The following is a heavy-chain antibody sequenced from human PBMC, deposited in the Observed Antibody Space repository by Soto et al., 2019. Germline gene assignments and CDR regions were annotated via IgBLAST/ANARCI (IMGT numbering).Heavy chain of an antibody. D-gene: IGHD5-18*01. V-gene: IGHV4-31*03. J-gene: IGHJ4*02. Sequence: SETLSLTCTVSGGSISSGGHYWSWIRQHPGKGLEWIGYIYYSGSTYYNPSLKSRVTISVDTSKNQFSLKLSSVTAADTAVYYCARDTPRGYSYGSFDYWGQGTLVTVSS. CDR2: IYYSGST. CDR3: ARDTPRGYSYGSFDY. CDR1: GGSISSGGHY.